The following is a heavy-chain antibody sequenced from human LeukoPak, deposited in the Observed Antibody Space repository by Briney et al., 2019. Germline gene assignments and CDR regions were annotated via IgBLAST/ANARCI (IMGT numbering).Heavy chain of an antibody. D-gene: IGHD6-13*01. J-gene: IGHJ6*03. CDR3: ARDPAGTQNYYYYSTWTS. CDR2: ISYDGSNK. Sequence: GGSLRLSCAASGFTFSSYAMHWVRQAPGKGLEWVAVISYDGSNKYYADSVKGRFTISRDNSKNTLYLQMNSLRAEDTAVYYCARDPAGTQNYYYYSTWTSGAKGPRSPSP. V-gene: IGHV3-30*04. CDR1: GFTFSSYA.